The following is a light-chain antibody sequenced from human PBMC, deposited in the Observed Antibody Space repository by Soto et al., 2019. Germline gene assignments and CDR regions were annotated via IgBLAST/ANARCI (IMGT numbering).Light chain of an antibody. CDR3: TSWTTSTTMI. CDR2: DVS. CDR1: RSDIGAYNF. V-gene: IGLV2-14*03. J-gene: IGLJ2*01. Sequence: QSALTQPASVSGSPGQSITITCTGTRSDIGAYNFVSWYQQHPGEVPKLMLYDVSIRPSVVSNRFSGSKSGNTASLTISGLPAEDEADYYCTSWTTSTTMIFGGGTKLTVL.